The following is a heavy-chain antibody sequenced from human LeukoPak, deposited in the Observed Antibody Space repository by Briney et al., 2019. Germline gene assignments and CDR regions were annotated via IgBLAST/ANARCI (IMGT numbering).Heavy chain of an antibody. V-gene: IGHV4-34*01. CDR2: INHSGST. Sequence: SETLSLTCAVYGGSFSGYYWSWIRQPPGKGLEWIGEINHSGSTNYNPSLKSRVTISVDTSKNQFSLKLSSVTAADTAVYYCARLAGGYCSGGSCLNWFDPWGQGTLVTVSS. CDR1: GGSFSGYY. D-gene: IGHD2-15*01. J-gene: IGHJ5*02. CDR3: ARLAGGYCSGGSCLNWFDP.